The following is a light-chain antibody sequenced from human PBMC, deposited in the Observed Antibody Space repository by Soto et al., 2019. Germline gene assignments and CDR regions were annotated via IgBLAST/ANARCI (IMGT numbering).Light chain of an antibody. CDR2: EVS. CDR3: SSYAGSNILYV. J-gene: IGLJ1*01. CDR1: SSDVGAYNY. V-gene: IGLV2-8*01. Sequence: QSALTQPPSASGSPGQSVTISCTGTSSDVGAYNYVSWFQHPPGKAPKLIIYEVSKRPSGVPDRFSGSKSDNTASLTVSGLQAEDEADYYCSSYAGSNILYVFGTGTKLTVL.